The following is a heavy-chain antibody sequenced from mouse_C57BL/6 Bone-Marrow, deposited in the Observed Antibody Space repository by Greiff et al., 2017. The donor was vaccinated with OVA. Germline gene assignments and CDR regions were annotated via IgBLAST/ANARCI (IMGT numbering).Heavy chain of an antibody. D-gene: IGHD1-1*01. CDR3: ARILYYYGSSYNY. V-gene: IGHV14-2*01. Sequence: VQLQQPGAELVKPGASVKLSCKASGYTFTSYWMHWVKQRTEQGLEWIGRIDPEDGETKYAPKFQGKATITADTSSNTAYLQLSSLTSEDTAVYYCARILYYYGSSYNYWGQGTTLTVSS. CDR1: GYTFTSYW. CDR2: IDPEDGET. J-gene: IGHJ2*01.